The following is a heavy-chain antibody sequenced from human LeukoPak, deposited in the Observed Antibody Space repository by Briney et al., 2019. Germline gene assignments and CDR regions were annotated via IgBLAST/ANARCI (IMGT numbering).Heavy chain of an antibody. V-gene: IGHV3-74*01. CDR2: INTDGSST. Sequence: GGSLRLPCAASGFTFSSYWMHWVRQAPGKGLVWVSRINTDGSSTTYADSVKGRFTISRDNAKNTLYLQMNSLRAEDTAVYYCARGVNGDSRFDPWGQGTLVTVSS. D-gene: IGHD4-17*01. J-gene: IGHJ5*02. CDR3: ARGVNGDSRFDP. CDR1: GFTFSSYW.